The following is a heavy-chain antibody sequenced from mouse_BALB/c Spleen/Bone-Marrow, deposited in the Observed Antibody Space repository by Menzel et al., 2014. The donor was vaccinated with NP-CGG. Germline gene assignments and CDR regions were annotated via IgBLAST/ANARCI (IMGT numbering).Heavy chain of an antibody. CDR3: SRGVVYYYAMDY. CDR2: IDPSDSSS. V-gene: IGHV1-69*02. CDR1: GYTFTNYW. Sequence: QVQLQQSGAELVKPGASVKLSCKASGYTFTNYWMHWVKQRPGQGLEWIGEIDPSDSSSNYNQTFKGKATLTVDKSSSTAYMQLTSLTSEDSAVYYCSRGVVYYYAMDYWGHRTSVTVST. J-gene: IGHJ4*01.